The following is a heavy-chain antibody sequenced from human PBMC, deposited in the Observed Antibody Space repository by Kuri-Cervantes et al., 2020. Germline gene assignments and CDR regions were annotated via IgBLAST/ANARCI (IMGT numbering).Heavy chain of an antibody. CDR3: ARDLGDGYIRDS. CDR2: ISSSGSTI. J-gene: IGHJ4*02. V-gene: IGHV3-48*04. D-gene: IGHD5-24*01. CDR1: GFTFSSYA. Sequence: LSLTCAASGFTFSSYAMSWVRQAPGKGLEWVSYISSSGSTIYYADSVKGRFTISRDNAKNSLYLQMNSLRAEDTAVYYCARDLGDGYIRDSWGQGTLVTVSS.